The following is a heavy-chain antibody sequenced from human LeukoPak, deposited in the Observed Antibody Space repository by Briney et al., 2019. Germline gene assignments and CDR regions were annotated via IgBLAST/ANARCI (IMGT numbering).Heavy chain of an antibody. CDR1: GIPFRDYG. Sequence: GGSLRLSCAASGIPFRDYGMHWVRQAPGKGLEWVAFIRYDGSNKYYADSVKGRFTISRDNSKNTLYLQMNSLRAGDTAVYYCAKELWTYDFWSGYSLFYYMDVWGKGTTVTVSS. CDR3: AKELWTYDFWSGYSLFYYMDV. CDR2: IRYDGSNK. V-gene: IGHV3-30*02. J-gene: IGHJ6*03. D-gene: IGHD3-3*01.